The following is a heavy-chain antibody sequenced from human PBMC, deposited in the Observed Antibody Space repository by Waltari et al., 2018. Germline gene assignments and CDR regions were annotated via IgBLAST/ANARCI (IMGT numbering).Heavy chain of an antibody. CDR3: PYYYETSVHLFDS. D-gene: IGHD3-22*01. CDR1: GGSFSGYY. Sequence: QVQVQQWGAGLLKPPETLSLTCAVYGGSFSGYYWNWIRQPPGKGLEWIGEINHSGSTYYNPSLKGRVTISIDTSKKQFSLKLSSVTAADTAVYYCPYYYETSVHLFDSWGQGTLVTVSS. J-gene: IGHJ4*02. V-gene: IGHV4-34*01. CDR2: INHSGST.